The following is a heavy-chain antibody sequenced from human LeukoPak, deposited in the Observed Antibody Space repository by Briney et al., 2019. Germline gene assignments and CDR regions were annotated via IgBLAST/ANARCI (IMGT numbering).Heavy chain of an antibody. CDR2: INWNSGST. Sequence: GEALRLSRAASAFAFHDYGMSWVRQAPGKGLEWVSGINWNSGSTAYGDSVKGRFTISRDNGKNSLYLQMNSLRVEDTALYYCARAKDCGSITCPFDIWGQGTMVTVSS. CDR1: AFAFHDYG. D-gene: IGHD2-2*01. CDR3: ARAKDCGSITCPFDI. V-gene: IGHV3-20*04. J-gene: IGHJ3*02.